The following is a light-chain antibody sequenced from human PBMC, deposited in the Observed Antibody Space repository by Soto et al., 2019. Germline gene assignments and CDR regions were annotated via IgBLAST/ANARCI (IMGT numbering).Light chain of an antibody. J-gene: IGLJ1*01. CDR3: NSFTTISTYG. Sequence: QSALAQPASVSGSPGQSITISCTGTSSDIGSYNRVSWYQQPPGTAPKLIIYEVNNRPSGVPDRFSGSKSGNTASLTISGVKAEDEADYYCNSFTTISTYGFGTGTKV. V-gene: IGLV2-18*02. CDR2: EVN. CDR1: SSDIGSYNR.